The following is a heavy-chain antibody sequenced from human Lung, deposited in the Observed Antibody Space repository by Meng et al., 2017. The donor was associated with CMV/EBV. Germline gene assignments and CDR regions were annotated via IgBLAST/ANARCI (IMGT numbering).Heavy chain of an antibody. J-gene: IGHJ4*02. CDR3: ARGGWNYDF. V-gene: IGHV1-18*01. Sequence: ASXXVSCKASGYTFTTYSITWVRQAPGQGLEWMGWISPYNGNTEYAQKFQGRVTMTTDTSTSTAYMEVRSLTSDDTAMYYCARGGWNYDFWGQGTLVTVSS. D-gene: IGHD1-7*01. CDR1: GYTFTTYS. CDR2: ISPYNGNT.